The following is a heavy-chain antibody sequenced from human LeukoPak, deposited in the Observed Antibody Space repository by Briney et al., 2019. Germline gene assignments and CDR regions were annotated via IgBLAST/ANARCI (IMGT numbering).Heavy chain of an antibody. CDR3: ARTMVRGASYYMDV. Sequence: PGSSLRLSCAASGFTFSSYAMSWVRQAPGKGLEWVSSISSSSSYIYYADSVKGRFTISRDNAKNSLYLQMNSLRAEDTAVYYCARTMVRGASYYMDVWGKGTTVTVSS. D-gene: IGHD3-10*01. V-gene: IGHV3-21*01. CDR1: GFTFSSYA. J-gene: IGHJ6*03. CDR2: ISSSSSYI.